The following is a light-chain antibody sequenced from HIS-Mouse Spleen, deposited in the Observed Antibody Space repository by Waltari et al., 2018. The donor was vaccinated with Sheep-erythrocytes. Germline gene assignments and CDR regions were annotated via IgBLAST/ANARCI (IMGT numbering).Light chain of an antibody. J-gene: IGLJ2*01. Sequence: QSALTQPASVSGSPGQSITISCTGTSSDVGCYNLVSWYQPHPGKAPKLMIYEGSKRPSGVSNRFSGSKSGNTASLTISGLQAEDEADYYCCSYAGSSTFHVVFGGGTKLTVL. CDR1: SSDVGCYNL. CDR2: EGS. CDR3: CSYAGSSTFHVV. V-gene: IGLV2-23*03.